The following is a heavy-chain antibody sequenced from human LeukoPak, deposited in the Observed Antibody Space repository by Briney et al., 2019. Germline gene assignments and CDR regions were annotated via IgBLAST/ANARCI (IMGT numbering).Heavy chain of an antibody. J-gene: IGHJ4*02. CDR3: ARGVGHTTGTTGGYYFDF. CDR1: GYTLTHYG. Sequence: ASVTVSSKASGYTLTHYGITGVRQAPGQGREWMGWISAYNGNTNYVQKLQGRVTMTTDASTTTAYMELRSLRSDDTAVYYCARGVGHTTGTTGGYYFDFWGEGALVTVSS. CDR2: ISAYNGNT. D-gene: IGHD1-1*01. V-gene: IGHV1-18*01.